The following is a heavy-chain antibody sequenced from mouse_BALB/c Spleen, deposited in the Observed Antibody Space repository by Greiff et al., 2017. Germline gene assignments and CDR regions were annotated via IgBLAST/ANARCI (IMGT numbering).Heavy chain of an antibody. CDR3: ARASRRNYFDY. Sequence: EVKLMESGGGLVQPGGSLKLSCAASGFTFSSYGMSWVRQTPDKRLELVATINSNGGSTYYPDSVKGRFTISRDNAKNTLYQQMSSLKSEDTAMYYCARASRRNYFDYWGQGTTLKVSS. V-gene: IGHV5-6-3*01. CDR2: INSNGGST. CDR1: GFTFSSYG. J-gene: IGHJ2*01. D-gene: IGHD1-1*01.